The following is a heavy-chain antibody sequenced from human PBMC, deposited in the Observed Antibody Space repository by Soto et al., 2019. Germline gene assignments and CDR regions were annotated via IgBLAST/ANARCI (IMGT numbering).Heavy chain of an antibody. CDR2: ISAYNGDI. CDR1: GPTLTSYG. Sequence: GAPVKVSLQTSGPTLTSYGVRWVRPAPGQRLDWMGWISAYNGDIKYAQKFQGRVTMATDTSTSTAYMELRSLTSDDTAVYYCARDPRAFLATPTLAFDIWGQGTMVTVS. J-gene: IGHJ3*02. D-gene: IGHD5-12*01. V-gene: IGHV1-18*04. CDR3: ARDPRAFLATPTLAFDI.